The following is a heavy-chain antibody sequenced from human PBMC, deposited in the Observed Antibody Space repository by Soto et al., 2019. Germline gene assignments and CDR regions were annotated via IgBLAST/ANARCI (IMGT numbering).Heavy chain of an antibody. V-gene: IGHV2-70*13. CDR1: GSSLTSPGMC. D-gene: IGHD1-20*01. CDR2: IERDDDDK. J-gene: IGHJ6*02. CDR3: ARSIRGPRRFNGMDV. Sequence: GPTLVNPTETLTLTCTFSGSSLTSPGMCVSWIRQSPGKALEWLALIERDDDDKYYSTSLKTRLTISKDTRKNQVVLTMANMEPADTATYYCARSIRGPRRFNGMDVWGQGTTVTVS.